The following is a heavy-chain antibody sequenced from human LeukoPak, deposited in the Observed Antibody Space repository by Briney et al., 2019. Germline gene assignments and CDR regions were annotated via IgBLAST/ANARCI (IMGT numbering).Heavy chain of an antibody. Sequence: SETLSLTWTVSGGSISSYYWSWMRQPPGKGLEWIGYIYYSGSTNYNPSLKSRVTISVDTSKNQFSLKLSSVTAADTAVYYCARDRGYCTNGVCYPLPYFDYWGQGTLVTVSS. CDR2: IYYSGST. V-gene: IGHV4-59*01. CDR3: ARDRGYCTNGVCYPLPYFDY. J-gene: IGHJ4*02. D-gene: IGHD2-8*01. CDR1: GGSISSYY.